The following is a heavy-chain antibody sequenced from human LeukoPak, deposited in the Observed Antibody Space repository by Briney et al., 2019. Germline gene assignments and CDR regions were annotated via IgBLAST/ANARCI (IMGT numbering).Heavy chain of an antibody. D-gene: IGHD6-19*01. Sequence: GGSLRLSCAASGFTFSSYAMSWFRQAPGKGLEWISTISVSGGNTYYADSVKGRFTISRDNAKNSLYLQMNSLRAENTAVYYCARDRSDRLAVAGTSAFDYWGQGTLVTVSS. J-gene: IGHJ4*02. CDR1: GFTFSSYA. CDR2: ISVSGGNT. V-gene: IGHV3-23*01. CDR3: ARDRSDRLAVAGTSAFDY.